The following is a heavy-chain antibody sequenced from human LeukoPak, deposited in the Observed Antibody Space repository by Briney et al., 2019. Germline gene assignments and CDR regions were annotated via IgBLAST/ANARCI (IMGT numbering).Heavy chain of an antibody. V-gene: IGHV4-34*01. CDR2: INHSGST. J-gene: IGHJ6*03. CDR1: GGSFSGYY. CDR3: ARRRRDGYNYAYYYYFMDV. D-gene: IGHD5-24*01. Sequence: SETLSLTCAVYGGSFSGYYWSWIRQPPGKGLEWIGEINHSGSTNYNPSLKSRVTISVDTSKNQFSLKLSSVTAADTAVYYCARRRRDGYNYAYYYYFMDVWGKGTTVTVSS.